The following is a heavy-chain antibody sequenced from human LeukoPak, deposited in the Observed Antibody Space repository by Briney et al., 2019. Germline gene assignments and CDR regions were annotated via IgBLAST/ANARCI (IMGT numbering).Heavy chain of an antibody. Sequence: ASVKVSCKVSGYTLTELSMHWVRQAPGKGLEWMGGFDPEDGETIYAQKFQGRVTMTEDTSTDTAYMELSSLRSEDTAVYYCATGGDGDYPAEYLQHWGQGTLVTVSS. D-gene: IGHD4-17*01. J-gene: IGHJ1*01. CDR1: GYTLTELS. V-gene: IGHV1-24*01. CDR2: FDPEDGET. CDR3: ATGGDGDYPAEYLQH.